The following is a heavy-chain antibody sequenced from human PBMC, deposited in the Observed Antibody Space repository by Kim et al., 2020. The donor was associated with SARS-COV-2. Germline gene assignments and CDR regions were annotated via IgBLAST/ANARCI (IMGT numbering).Heavy chain of an antibody. D-gene: IGHD3-10*01. CDR2: ISAYNGNT. CDR3: ARIAGKYYYGSGSYYNPLDY. Sequence: ASVKVSCKASGYTFTSYGISWVRQAPGQGLEWMGWISAYNGNTNYAQKLQGRVTMTTDTSTSTAYMELRSLRSDDTAVYYCARIAGKYYYGSGSYYNPLDYWGQGTLVTVSS. CDR1: GYTFTSYG. V-gene: IGHV1-18*01. J-gene: IGHJ4*02.